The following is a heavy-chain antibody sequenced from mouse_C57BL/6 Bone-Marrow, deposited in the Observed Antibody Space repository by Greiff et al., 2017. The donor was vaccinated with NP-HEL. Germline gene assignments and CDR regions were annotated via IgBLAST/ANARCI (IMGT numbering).Heavy chain of an antibody. Sequence: QVQLQQSGPELVKPGASVKIPCKASGYAFSSSWMNWVKQRPGKGLEWIGRIYPGDGDTNYNGKFKGKATLTADKSSSTAYMQLSSLTSEDSAVYFCARWDSNYQAWFAYWGQGTLVTVSA. V-gene: IGHV1-82*01. J-gene: IGHJ3*01. CDR2: IYPGDGDT. CDR1: GYAFSSSW. D-gene: IGHD2-5*01. CDR3: ARWDSNYQAWFAY.